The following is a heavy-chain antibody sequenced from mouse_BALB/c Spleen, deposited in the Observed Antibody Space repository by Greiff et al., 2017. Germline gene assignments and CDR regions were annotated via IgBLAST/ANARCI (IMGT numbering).Heavy chain of an antibody. CDR3: ARSPTGTRHWYFDV. CDR1: GYTFTSYV. V-gene: IGHV1-14*01. J-gene: IGHJ1*01. Sequence: SGPELVKPGASVKMSCKASGYTFTSYVMHWVKQKPGQGLEWIGYINPYNDGTKYNEKFKGKATLTSDKSSSTAYMELSSLTSEDSAVYYCARSPTGTRHWYFDVWGAGTTVTVSS. CDR2: INPYNDGT. D-gene: IGHD4-1*01.